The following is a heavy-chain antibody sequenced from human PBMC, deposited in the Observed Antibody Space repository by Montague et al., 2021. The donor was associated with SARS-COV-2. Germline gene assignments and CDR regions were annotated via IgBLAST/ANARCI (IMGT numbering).Heavy chain of an antibody. Sequence: SETLSLTCAFSGASRSTKNYYWGWIRQPPGKGLEWIGSISYSATSYSNPSLKSRVTMSVDTSRNQLSLNLSSVTVADTAVYYCAKLGITLGGVIVIRYYFDFWGQGTLVTVSS. CDR3: AKLGITLGGVIVIRYYFDF. CDR2: ISYSATS. D-gene: IGHD3-16*02. CDR1: GASRSTKNYY. V-gene: IGHV4-39*01. J-gene: IGHJ4*02.